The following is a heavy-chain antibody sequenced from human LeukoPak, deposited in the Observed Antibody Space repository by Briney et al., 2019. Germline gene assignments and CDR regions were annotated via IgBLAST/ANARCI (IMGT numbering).Heavy chain of an antibody. D-gene: IGHD3-22*01. CDR2: IYWNDDQ. V-gene: IGHV2-5*01. Sequence: SGPTLVNPTQTLTLTCSIAGFSLTTSGVGVAWIRQPPGKAPDWLALIYWNDDQWYRPSMKNRPTTTTDTSKYQVALTMPNVHPVDTATYYCAHIPPYYYDATAFPWYFDRWGRGTLVTVSS. CDR3: AHIPPYYYDATAFPWYFDR. CDR1: GFSLTTSGVG. J-gene: IGHJ2*01.